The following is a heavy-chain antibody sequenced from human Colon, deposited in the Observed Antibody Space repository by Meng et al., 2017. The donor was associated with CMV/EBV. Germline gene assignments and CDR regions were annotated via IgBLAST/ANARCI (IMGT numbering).Heavy chain of an antibody. D-gene: IGHD6-25*01. CDR2: ISSNGRTI. CDR3: VRTPAAATGWFGP. J-gene: IGHJ5*02. V-gene: IGHV3-11*01. Sequence: GGSLRLSCAASGFTFNDYSMSWIRQAPGKGLEWISYISSNGRTIYYADSVRGRFTISRDNARNSLFLQMNTLSADDTAVYYCVRTPAAATGWFGPWARGPWSPSPQ. CDR1: GFTFNDYS.